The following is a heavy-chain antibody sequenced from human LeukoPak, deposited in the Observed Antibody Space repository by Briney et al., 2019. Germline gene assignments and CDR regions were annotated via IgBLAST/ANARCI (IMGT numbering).Heavy chain of an antibody. Sequence: SETLSLTCAVYGGSFSGYYWSWIRQPPGKGLEWIGEINHSGSTNYNPSLKSRVTISVDTSKNQFSLKLSSVTAADTAVYYCARGRGGRYYDILTGYYPDYYFDYWGQGTLVTVSS. CDR2: INHSGST. CDR3: ARGRGGRYYDILTGYYPDYYFDY. J-gene: IGHJ4*02. CDR1: GGSFSGYY. D-gene: IGHD3-9*01. V-gene: IGHV4-34*01.